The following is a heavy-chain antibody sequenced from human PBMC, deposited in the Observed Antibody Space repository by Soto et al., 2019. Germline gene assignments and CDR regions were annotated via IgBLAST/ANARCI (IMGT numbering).Heavy chain of an antibody. CDR3: ARQPFYCDYGYYYYYMDV. D-gene: IGHD4-17*01. Sequence: SETLSLTCTGSGGSISSYYWSWIRQPPGKGLEWIGYIYYSGSTNYNPSLKSRVTISVDTSKNQFSLKLSSVTAADTAVYYCARQPFYCDYGYYYYYMDVWGKGTTVTVSS. CDR1: GGSISSYY. J-gene: IGHJ6*03. V-gene: IGHV4-59*08. CDR2: IYYSGST.